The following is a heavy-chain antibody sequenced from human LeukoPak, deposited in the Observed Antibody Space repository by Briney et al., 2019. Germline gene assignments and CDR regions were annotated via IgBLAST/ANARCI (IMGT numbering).Heavy chain of an antibody. CDR3: ARAPGKQWLGNWFDP. Sequence: QAGRSLRLSCAASGFTFSSYGMHWVRQAPGKGLEWVAVIWYDGSNEYYADSVKGRFTISRDNSKNTLYLQMNSLRAEDTAVYYCARAPGKQWLGNWFDPWGQGTLVTVSS. D-gene: IGHD6-19*01. CDR1: GFTFSSYG. CDR2: IWYDGSNE. J-gene: IGHJ5*02. V-gene: IGHV3-33*01.